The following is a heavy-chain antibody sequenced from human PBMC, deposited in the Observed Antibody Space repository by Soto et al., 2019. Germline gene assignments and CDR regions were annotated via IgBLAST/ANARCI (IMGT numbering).Heavy chain of an antibody. Sequence: SETLSLTCAVYGGSFSCSYWSWIRQPPGKGLEWIGEINHSGSTNYNPSLKSRVTISVDTSKNQFSLKLSSVTAADTAVYYCATGXCTNGVCYTRTLSGMDVWGQGTTVTVSS. V-gene: IGHV4-34*01. CDR2: INHSGST. D-gene: IGHD2-8*01. CDR1: GGSFSCSY. CDR3: ATGXCTNGVCYTRTLSGMDV. J-gene: IGHJ6*02.